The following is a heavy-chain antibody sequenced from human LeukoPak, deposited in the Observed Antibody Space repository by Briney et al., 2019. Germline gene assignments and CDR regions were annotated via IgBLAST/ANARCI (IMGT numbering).Heavy chain of an antibody. V-gene: IGHV4-39*02. D-gene: IGHD3-10*01. Sequence: SETLSLTCTVSGGSISSSSYYWGWIRQPPGKGLEWIGSIYYSGSTYYNPSLKSRVTISVDTSKNQFSLKLSSVTAADTAVYYGAREGYYGSGTPYYWGQGTLVTVSS. CDR3: AREGYYGSGTPYY. J-gene: IGHJ4*02. CDR2: IYYSGST. CDR1: GGSISSSSYY.